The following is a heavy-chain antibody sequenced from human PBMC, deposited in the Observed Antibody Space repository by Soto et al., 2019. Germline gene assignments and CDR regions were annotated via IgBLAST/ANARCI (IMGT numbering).Heavy chain of an antibody. CDR2: IPSSGGT. D-gene: IGHD2-15*01. CDR3: GRLAEAATGHTDFDF. V-gene: IGHV4-39*02. CDR1: GASIKSRNYF. Sequence: SETLSLTCTVSGASIKSRNYFWGWIRQPPGKGLEFVGSIPSSGGTYYNPSLKSRVTVSVDLSNSHFSLSLKSLTATDTAVYYCGRLAEAATGHTDFDFWGQGTLVTVSS. J-gene: IGHJ4*02.